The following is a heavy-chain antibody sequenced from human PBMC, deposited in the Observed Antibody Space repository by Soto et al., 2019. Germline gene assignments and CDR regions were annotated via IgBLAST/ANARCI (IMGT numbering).Heavy chain of an antibody. CDR1: GYTFTGYY. V-gene: IGHV1-2*02. CDR3: ARDRQVLRFLEWSPPGGMDV. D-gene: IGHD3-3*01. J-gene: IGHJ6*02. Sequence: ASVKVSCKASGYTFTGYYMHWVRQAPGQGPEWMGWINPNSGGTNYAQKFQGRVTMTRDTSISTAYMELSRLRSDDTAVYYCARDRQVLRFLEWSPPGGMDVWGQGTTVTVSS. CDR2: INPNSGGT.